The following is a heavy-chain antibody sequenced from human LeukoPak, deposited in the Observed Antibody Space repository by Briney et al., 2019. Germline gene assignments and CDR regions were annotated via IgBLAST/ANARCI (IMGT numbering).Heavy chain of an antibody. CDR2: ISDSGDRT. J-gene: IGHJ6*03. D-gene: IGHD3-10*01. V-gene: IGHV3-23*01. CDR3: AKGGAVSGKSITMIRGTRRYYYYMDV. CDR1: GFTFSSYG. Sequence: GGSLRLSCGASGFTFSSYGMSWVRQAPGKGLEWVSSISDSGDRTFYADSVKGRFTISRDNSKNTLLLQVNSLRAEDTAVYYCAKGGAVSGKSITMIRGTRRYYYYMDVWGKGTTVTISS.